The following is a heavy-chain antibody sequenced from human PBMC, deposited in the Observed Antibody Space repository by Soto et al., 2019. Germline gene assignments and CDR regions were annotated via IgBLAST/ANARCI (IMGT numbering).Heavy chain of an antibody. CDR3: ARGPPPIHYYDSSGYFYY. D-gene: IGHD3-22*01. CDR2: INAGNGNT. CDR1: GYTFTSYA. J-gene: IGHJ4*02. Sequence: ASVKVSCKASGYTFTSYAMHWLRQAPGQRLEWMGWINAGNGNTKYSQKFQGRVTITRDTSASTAYMELSSLRSEDTAVYYCARGPPPIHYYDSSGYFYYWGQGTLVTVSS. V-gene: IGHV1-3*01.